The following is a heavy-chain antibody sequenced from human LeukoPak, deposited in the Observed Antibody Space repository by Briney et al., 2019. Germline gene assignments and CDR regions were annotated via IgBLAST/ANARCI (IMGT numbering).Heavy chain of an antibody. CDR3: ARVKAGRVKWAGGVDYGMDV. D-gene: IGHD1-26*01. Sequence: SQTLSLTCAISGDSVSSNSAAWNWIRQSPSRGLEWLGRTYYRSKWYNDYAVSVKSRITINPDTSKNQFSLQLNSVTPEDTAVYYCARVKAGRVKWAGGVDYGMDVWGQGTTVTVSS. V-gene: IGHV6-1*01. CDR2: TYYRSKWYN. CDR1: GDSVSSNSAA. J-gene: IGHJ6*02.